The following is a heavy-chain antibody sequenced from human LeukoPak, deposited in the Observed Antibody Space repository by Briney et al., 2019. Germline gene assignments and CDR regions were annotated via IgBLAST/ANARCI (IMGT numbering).Heavy chain of an antibody. D-gene: IGHD6-6*01. J-gene: IGHJ4*02. Sequence: SETLSLTCTVSGGSISSYYWSWIRQPAGKGLEWIGRIYASGSTYYNPSLKSRVTMSVDTSKNQFSLRLTTVTAADTAVYYCARDSNLEYSTSRGLGRWGQGTLVTVSS. CDR2: IYASGST. V-gene: IGHV4-4*07. CDR1: GGSISSYY. CDR3: ARDSNLEYSTSRGLGR.